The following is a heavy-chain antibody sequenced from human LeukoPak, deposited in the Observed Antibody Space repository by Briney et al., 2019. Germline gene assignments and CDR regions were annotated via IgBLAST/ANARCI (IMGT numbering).Heavy chain of an antibody. D-gene: IGHD3-16*02. Sequence: GGSLRLSCAASGFTFSRYWMSWVRQTPGKGLEWVATTKQDGGEQYYVDSVKGRFTISRDNARNSLYLQMNSLRAEDTAVYYCAKYLTFGGVIVAPSFDYWGQGTLVTVSS. CDR3: AKYLTFGGVIVAPSFDY. V-gene: IGHV3-7*03. CDR2: TKQDGGEQ. J-gene: IGHJ4*02. CDR1: GFTFSRYW.